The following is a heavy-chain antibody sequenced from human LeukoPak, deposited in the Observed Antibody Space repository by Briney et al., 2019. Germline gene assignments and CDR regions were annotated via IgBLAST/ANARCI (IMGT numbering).Heavy chain of an antibody. V-gene: IGHV4-34*01. CDR3: ARGSHYYDSSRGVPNSQIDY. D-gene: IGHD3-22*01. CDR1: GGSLSGYY. Sequence: PSETLSLTCAVYGGSLSGYYWSWIRQPPGKGLEWIGEINHSGSTNYNPSLKSRVTISVDTSKNQFSLKLSSVTAADTAVYYCARGSHYYDSSRGVPNSQIDYWGQGTLVTVSS. CDR2: INHSGST. J-gene: IGHJ4*02.